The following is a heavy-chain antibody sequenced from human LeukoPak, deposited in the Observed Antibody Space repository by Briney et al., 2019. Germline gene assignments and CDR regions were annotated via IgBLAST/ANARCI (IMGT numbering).Heavy chain of an antibody. CDR3: ARDPYYDISGWFEP. D-gene: IGHD3-9*01. CDR2: IYYSGST. V-gene: IGHV4-39*07. J-gene: IGHJ5*02. Sequence: SETVSLTCTVSGGSISSSSYYWGWIRQPPGKGLEWIGSIYYSGSTYYNPSLKSRVTISVDTSKNQFSLKLSSVTAADTAVYYCARDPYYDISGWFEPWGQGTLVTVSS. CDR1: GGSISSSSYY.